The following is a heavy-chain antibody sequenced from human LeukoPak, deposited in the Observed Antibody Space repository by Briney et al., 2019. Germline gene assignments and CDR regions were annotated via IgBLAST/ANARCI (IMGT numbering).Heavy chain of an antibody. J-gene: IGHJ6*02. CDR3: ARAKGILYGMDV. D-gene: IGHD6-13*01. CDR2: IYYSWNT. Sequence: SETLSLTCTVSGGSISSYYWSWIRQPPGKGLEWIGYIYYSWNTNYNPSLKSRVTISVDTSKNQFSLKLSSVTAADTAVYYCARAKGILYGMDVWGQGTTVTVSS. V-gene: IGHV4-59*01. CDR1: GGSISSYY.